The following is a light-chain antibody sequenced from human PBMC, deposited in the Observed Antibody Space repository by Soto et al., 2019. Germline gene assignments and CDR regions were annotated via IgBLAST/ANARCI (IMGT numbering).Light chain of an antibody. CDR1: QSVSSSY. V-gene: IGKV3-20*01. J-gene: IGKJ1*01. CDR2: GAS. Sequence: EIVSTQSPGTLSLSPGERATLSCRASQSVSSSYLAWYQQKPGQAPRLLIYGASSRAADIPDRFSGSGSGTDFTLTINRLEPEDFAVYYCQQYDSSPRTFGQGTKVDIK. CDR3: QQYDSSPRT.